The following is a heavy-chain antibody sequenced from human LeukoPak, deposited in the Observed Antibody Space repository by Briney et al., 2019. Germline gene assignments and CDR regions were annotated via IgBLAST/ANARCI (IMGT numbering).Heavy chain of an antibody. CDR1: GGSISSYY. Sequence: SETLSLTCTVSGGSISSYYWSWIRQPPGKGLEWIGYIYYSGSTNYNPSLKSRVAISVDTSKNQFSLKLTSVTAADTAVYYCARFGNGWYYFDYWGQGTLVTVSS. CDR2: IYYSGST. V-gene: IGHV4-59*12. D-gene: IGHD6-19*01. J-gene: IGHJ4*02. CDR3: ARFGNGWYYFDY.